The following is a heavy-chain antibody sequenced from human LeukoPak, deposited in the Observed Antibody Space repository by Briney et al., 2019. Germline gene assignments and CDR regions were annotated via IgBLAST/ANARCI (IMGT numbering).Heavy chain of an antibody. CDR2: IRSKAYGGTT. Sequence: GGSLRLSCTASGFTFGDYAMSWFRQAPGKGLEWVGFIRSKAYGGTTEYAASVKGRFAISRDDSKSIAYLQMNSLKTEDTAVYYCTTDYYGSGSYLFGGQGTLVTVSS. D-gene: IGHD3-10*01. J-gene: IGHJ4*02. V-gene: IGHV3-49*03. CDR3: TTDYYGSGSYLF. CDR1: GFTFGDYA.